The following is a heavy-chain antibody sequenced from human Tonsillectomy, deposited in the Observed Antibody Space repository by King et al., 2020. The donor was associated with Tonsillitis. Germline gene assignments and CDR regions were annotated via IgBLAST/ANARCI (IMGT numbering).Heavy chain of an antibody. CDR2: ISYSGST. Sequence: VQLQESGPGLVKPSGTLSLTCTVSGGSVSTYYWRGIRPPPGKGLEWIGYISYSGSTHYNPSLKSRVTISLDTSKNQFSLKLSSVTAADTAIYYCARGSPYAPTFEHWGQGTLVTVSS. V-gene: IGHV4-59*02. CDR3: ARGSPYAPTFEH. CDR1: GGSVSTYY. D-gene: IGHD2-2*01. J-gene: IGHJ1*01.